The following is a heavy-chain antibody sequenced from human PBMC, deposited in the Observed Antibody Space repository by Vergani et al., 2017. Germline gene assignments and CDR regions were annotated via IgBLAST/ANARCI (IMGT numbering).Heavy chain of an antibody. CDR3: ARFPLTTVATGHTDYYYGMDV. CDR1: GFTFSSYS. D-gene: IGHD4-17*01. CDR2: ISSSSSTI. V-gene: IGHV3-48*01. Sequence: EVHLVESGGGLVQPGGSLRLSCAAPGFTFSSYSMNWFRQAPGKGLEWVSYISSSSSTIYYADSVKGRFTISRDNAKNSLYLQMNSLRAEDTAVYYCARFPLTTVATGHTDYYYGMDVWGQGTTVTVSS. J-gene: IGHJ6*02.